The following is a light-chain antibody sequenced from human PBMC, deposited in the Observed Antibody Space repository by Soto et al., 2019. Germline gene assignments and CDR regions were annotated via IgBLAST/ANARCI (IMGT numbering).Light chain of an antibody. J-gene: IGKJ1*01. CDR1: QSISSW. CDR2: DAS. V-gene: IGKV1-5*01. CDR3: QQYNSYSVT. Sequence: DIQMTQSPSTLYASVGDRVTITCRASQSISSWLAWYQQKPGKAPKLLIYDASSLESGVPSRFSGSGSGTEFTLTISSLQPDDFATYYCQQYNSYSVTFGQGTKVEIK.